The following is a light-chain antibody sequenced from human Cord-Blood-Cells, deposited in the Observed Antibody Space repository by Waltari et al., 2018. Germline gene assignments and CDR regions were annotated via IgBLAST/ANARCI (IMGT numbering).Light chain of an antibody. Sequence: EIVITQSPPTLSVSPGERATRSCRASQSVSSNLAWYQQKPGQAPRLLIYGASTRATGIPARFIGSGSGTEFTLTISSLQSEDFAVYYCQQYNNWPPTFGQGTKVEIK. V-gene: IGKV3-15*01. CDR3: QQYNNWPPT. CDR1: QSVSSN. CDR2: GAS. J-gene: IGKJ1*01.